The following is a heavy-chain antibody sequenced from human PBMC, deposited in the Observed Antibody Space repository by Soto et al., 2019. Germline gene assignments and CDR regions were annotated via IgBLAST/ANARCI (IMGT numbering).Heavy chain of an antibody. V-gene: IGHV1-69*01. D-gene: IGHD6-13*01. CDR2: IIPIFGTA. CDR1: GGTFSSYA. CDR3: AKDHPSSSWYEVATPPGTQGGWTRWFDP. J-gene: IGHJ5*02. Sequence: QVQLVQSGAEVKKPGSSVKVSCKASGGTFSSYAISWVRQAPGQGLEWMGGIIPIFGTANYAQKFQGRVTITADEATSTAYMELSRRRSEDTAVYYCAKDHPSSSWYEVATPPGTQGGWTRWFDPWGQGTLVTVSS.